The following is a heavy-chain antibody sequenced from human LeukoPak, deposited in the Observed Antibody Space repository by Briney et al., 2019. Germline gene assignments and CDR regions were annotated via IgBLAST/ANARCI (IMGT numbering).Heavy chain of an antibody. CDR3: AKIPQVATYTVPNFDF. Sequence: GESLRLSCAASGFTFSGSGMHWVRQAPGKGLEWVAFIRYHGSDKFYADSVKGRFTISRDNSKNTLYLQMNSLRPEDTSVYYCAKIPQVATYTVPNFDFWGQGTLVTVSS. CDR1: GFTFSGSG. D-gene: IGHD3-16*01. J-gene: IGHJ4*02. CDR2: IRYHGSDK. V-gene: IGHV3-30*02.